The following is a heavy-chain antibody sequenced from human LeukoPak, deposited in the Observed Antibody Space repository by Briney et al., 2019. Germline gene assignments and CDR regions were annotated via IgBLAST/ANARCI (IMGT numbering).Heavy chain of an antibody. V-gene: IGHV4-59*01. Sequence: SETLSLTCTVSGGSISSYYWSWIRQPPGKGLEWIGYIYYSGSTNYNPSLKSRVTISVDTSKNQFSLKLSSVTAADTAVYYCARDAYGYGDPYYFDYWGQGTLVTVSS. J-gene: IGHJ4*02. CDR3: ARDAYGYGDPYYFDY. D-gene: IGHD4-17*01. CDR2: IYYSGST. CDR1: GGSISSYY.